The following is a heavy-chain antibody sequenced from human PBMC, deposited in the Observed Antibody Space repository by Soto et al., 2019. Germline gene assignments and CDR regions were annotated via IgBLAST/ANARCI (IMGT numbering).Heavy chain of an antibody. Sequence: QVLLVQSGAEEKKPGASVKVSCKASGYTFTNYGIHWVRQAPGQGLEWLGWIHAGNGDTRYSPKFQGRVTITRDTSASTAYMELRSLTSRVTAIFYCVTSDWAWWGQGTQVTVSS. J-gene: IGHJ4*02. V-gene: IGHV1-3*05. CDR2: IHAGNGDT. CDR1: GYTFTNYG. D-gene: IGHD3-9*01. CDR3: VTSDWAW.